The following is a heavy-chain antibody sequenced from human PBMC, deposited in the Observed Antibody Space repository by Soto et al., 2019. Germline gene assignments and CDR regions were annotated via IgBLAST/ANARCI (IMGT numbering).Heavy chain of an antibody. D-gene: IGHD2-8*01. CDR1: GFTVSSNY. Sequence: GGSLRLSCAASGFTVSSNYMSWVRQAPGKGLEWVSVIYSGVSTYYADSVKGRFTISRDNSKNTLYLQMNSLRAEDTAVYYCAREEMGDAFDIWGQGTMVTVSS. J-gene: IGHJ3*02. CDR2: IYSGVST. CDR3: AREEMGDAFDI. V-gene: IGHV3-66*02.